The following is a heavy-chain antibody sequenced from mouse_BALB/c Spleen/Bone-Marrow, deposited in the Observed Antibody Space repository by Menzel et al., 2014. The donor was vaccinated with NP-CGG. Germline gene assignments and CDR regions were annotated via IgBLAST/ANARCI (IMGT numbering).Heavy chain of an antibody. V-gene: IGHV1S16*01. CDR2: INPTNGGT. J-gene: IGHJ3*01. CDR3: AIWGRLAY. CDR1: GYTFTTYW. Sequence: QVQLKESGAELVKPGASVKLSCKASGYTFTTYWVHWVKLRPGQGFEWIGEINPTNGGTNYNEKFKRKATLTVEKFSSTAYMQLSSLTSEDSTVYYCAIWGRLAYWGQGTLVTVSA.